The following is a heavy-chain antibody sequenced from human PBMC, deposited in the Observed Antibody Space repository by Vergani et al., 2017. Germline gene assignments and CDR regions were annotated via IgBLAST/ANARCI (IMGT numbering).Heavy chain of an antibody. CDR3: AKVEGVVRTGGAFDI. D-gene: IGHD3-16*01. Sequence: EVQLVESGGGLVQPGGSLRLSCAASGFTFSSYAMSWVRQAPGKGLEWVSAISGSGGSTYYADSVKGRFTISRENTKNTLYLQMNSLGAEDTAVYYCAKVEGVVRTGGAFDIWGQGTMVTVSS. CDR2: ISGSGGST. V-gene: IGHV3-23*04. J-gene: IGHJ3*02. CDR1: GFTFSSYA.